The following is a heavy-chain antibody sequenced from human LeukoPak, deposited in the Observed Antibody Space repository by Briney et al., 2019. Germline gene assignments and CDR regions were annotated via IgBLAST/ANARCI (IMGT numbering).Heavy chain of an antibody. CDR1: GGSISSGGYY. CDR3: ARDSHSTYSSSSGRWFDP. J-gene: IGHJ5*02. CDR2: IYHSGST. Sequence: SETLSLTCTVSGGSISSGGYYWSWIRQPPGKGLEWIGYIYHSGSTYYNPSLKSRVTISVDRSKNQFSLKLSSVTAADTAVYYCARDSHSTYSSSSGRWFDPWGQGTLVTVSS. D-gene: IGHD6-6*01. V-gene: IGHV4-30-2*01.